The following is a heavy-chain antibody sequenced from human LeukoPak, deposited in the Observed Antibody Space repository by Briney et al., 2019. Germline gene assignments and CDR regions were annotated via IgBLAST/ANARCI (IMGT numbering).Heavy chain of an antibody. Sequence: SQTLSLTCTVSGGSISSGDYYWSWIRQPPGKGLEWIGYIYYSGSTYYNPSLKSRVTISVDTSKNQFPLKLSSVTAADTAVYYCAREGSTGAIRCFDYWGQGTLVTVSS. D-gene: IGHD3-10*01. J-gene: IGHJ4*02. CDR1: GGSISSGDYY. CDR3: AREGSTGAIRCFDY. CDR2: IYYSGST. V-gene: IGHV4-30-4*08.